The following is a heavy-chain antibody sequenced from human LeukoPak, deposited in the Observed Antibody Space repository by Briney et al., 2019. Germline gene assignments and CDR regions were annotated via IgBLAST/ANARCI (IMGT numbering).Heavy chain of an antibody. CDR2: IYPADSDT. J-gene: IGHJ4*02. CDR1: GYNFTTHW. D-gene: IGHD3-10*01. V-gene: IGHV5-51*01. CDR3: ARRNVGGFTDY. Sequence: ESLKLSCKGSGYNFTTHWIGWVRQLPGEGLEWMGIIYPADSDTRYSPSFQGHVSVSVDKSISTAYLQWGTLRASDSVMYYCARRNVGGFTDYWGQGTLVTVSS.